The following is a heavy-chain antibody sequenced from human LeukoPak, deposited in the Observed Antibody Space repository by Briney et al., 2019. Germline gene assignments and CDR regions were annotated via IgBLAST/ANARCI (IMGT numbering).Heavy chain of an antibody. J-gene: IGHJ3*02. Sequence: SETLSLTCTVSGGSISSYYWSWIRQPAGKGLEWIGRIYTSGSTNYNPSLKSRVTMSVDTSKNQFSLKLSSVTAADTAVYYCARELGVPYDYVWGSYRYAPKTDAFDIWGQGTMVTVSS. V-gene: IGHV4-4*07. D-gene: IGHD3-16*02. CDR2: IYTSGST. CDR3: ARELGVPYDYVWGSYRYAPKTDAFDI. CDR1: GGSISSYY.